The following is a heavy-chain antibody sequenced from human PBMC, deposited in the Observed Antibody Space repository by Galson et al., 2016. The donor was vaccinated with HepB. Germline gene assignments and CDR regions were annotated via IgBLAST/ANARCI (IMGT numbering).Heavy chain of an antibody. CDR3: ARYWTSMVRGVISSWFDP. J-gene: IGHJ5*02. CDR1: GGSISSYY. CDR2: IYYSGST. Sequence: ETLSLTCTVSGGSISSYYWSWIRQPPGKGLEWIGYIYYSGSTNHNPSLKSRVTISVDTSKNQFSLKVSSVTAADTAVYYCARYWTSMVRGVISSWFDPWGQGTLVTVSS. V-gene: IGHV4-59*01. D-gene: IGHD3-10*01.